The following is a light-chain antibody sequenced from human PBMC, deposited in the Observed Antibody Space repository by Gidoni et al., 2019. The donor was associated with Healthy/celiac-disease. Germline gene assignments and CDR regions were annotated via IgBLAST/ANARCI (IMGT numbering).Light chain of an antibody. Sequence: EIVLTQPPGTLSLSPGERTTRSCRASQSVSSSYLAWYQQKPGQAPRLLIYGASSRATGIPDRFSGSGSGTDFTLTISRLEPEDFAVYYCQQYGSSPTWTFGQGTKVEIK. CDR3: QQYGSSPTWT. CDR2: GAS. CDR1: QSVSSSY. V-gene: IGKV3-20*01. J-gene: IGKJ1*01.